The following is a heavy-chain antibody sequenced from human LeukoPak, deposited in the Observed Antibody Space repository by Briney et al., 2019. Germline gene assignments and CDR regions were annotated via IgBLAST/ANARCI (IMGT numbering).Heavy chain of an antibody. CDR1: GSSISSGGYY. CDR2: IYYSGST. D-gene: IGHD2-21*02. V-gene: IGHV4-31*03. Sequence: SETLSLTCTVSGSSISSGGYYWSWIRQHPGKGLEWIGYIYYSGSTYYNPSLKSRVTISVDTSKNQFSLKLSSVTAADTAVYYCARGVYCGGDCYSGYWFDPWGQGTLVTVSS. J-gene: IGHJ5*02. CDR3: ARGVYCGGDCYSGYWFDP.